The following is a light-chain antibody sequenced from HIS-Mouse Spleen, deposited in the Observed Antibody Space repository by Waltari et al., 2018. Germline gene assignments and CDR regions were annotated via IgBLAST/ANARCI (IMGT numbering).Light chain of an antibody. CDR2: DGS. Sequence: QSALTQPASVSGSPGHSITIPCPGTSRDGGRYYLVSWYQHQPGKSPKLMIYDGSRRPSGVSNRFSGSKSGNTASLTISGLQAEDEADYYCCSYAGSSTVVFGGGTKLTVL. J-gene: IGLJ2*01. CDR1: SRDGGRYYL. CDR3: CSYAGSSTVV. V-gene: IGLV2-23*01.